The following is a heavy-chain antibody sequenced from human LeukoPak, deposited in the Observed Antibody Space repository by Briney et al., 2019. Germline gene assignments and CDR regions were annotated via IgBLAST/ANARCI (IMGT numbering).Heavy chain of an antibody. CDR3: VRESFYYFNY. CDR2: ISGPGDTT. Sequence: GGSLRLSCAASGFTFTSYAMTWVRQAPGKGLEWVSAISGPGDTTYHADSVKGRFTISRDNSKNTLYLQMNSLRAEDTALYYCVRESFYYFNYWGQGTLVTVSS. J-gene: IGHJ4*02. CDR1: GFTFTSYA. V-gene: IGHV3-23*01.